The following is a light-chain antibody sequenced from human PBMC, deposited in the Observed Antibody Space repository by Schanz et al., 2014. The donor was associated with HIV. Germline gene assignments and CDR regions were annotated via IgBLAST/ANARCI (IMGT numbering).Light chain of an antibody. CDR3: QQYNDWPPIT. CDR1: QSIGSSY. V-gene: IGKV3-15*01. CDR2: GAS. Sequence: EIVLTQSPGTLSLSPGERATLSCRASQSIGSSYLAWYQQKPGQAPRLLIYGASTRVTGIPARFSGSGSGTEFALTISSLQSEDFAVYYCQQYNDWPPITFGQGTRLEI. J-gene: IGKJ5*01.